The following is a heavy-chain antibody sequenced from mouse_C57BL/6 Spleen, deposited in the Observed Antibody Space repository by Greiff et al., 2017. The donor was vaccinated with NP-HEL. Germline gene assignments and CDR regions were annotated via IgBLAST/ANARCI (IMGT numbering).Heavy chain of an antibody. CDR3: ARQYYGSRGWYFDV. V-gene: IGHV5-15*01. CDR1: GFTFSDYG. Sequence: EVQLVESGGGLVQPGGSLKLSCAASGFTFSDYGMAWVRQAPRKGPEWVAFISNLAYSIYYADTVTGRFTISRENAKNTLYLEMSSLRSEDTAMYYCARQYYGSRGWYFDVWGTRTTVTVSS. D-gene: IGHD1-1*01. J-gene: IGHJ1*03. CDR2: ISNLAYSI.